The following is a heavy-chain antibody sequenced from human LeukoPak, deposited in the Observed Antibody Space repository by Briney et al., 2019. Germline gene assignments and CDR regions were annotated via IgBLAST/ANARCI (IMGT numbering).Heavy chain of an antibody. CDR3: AREFSWSGFFDY. V-gene: IGHV4-30-2*01. Sequence: TSSETLSLTCVVSGASTSSGGYSWSWIRQPPGKGLEWIGYIYYDGRTYYNPSLKSRVTISVDRSKNQFSLRLTSVTAADTAVYYCAREFSWSGFFDYWGQGTLVTVSS. CDR2: IYYDGRT. J-gene: IGHJ4*02. CDR1: GASTSSGGYS. D-gene: IGHD3-3*01.